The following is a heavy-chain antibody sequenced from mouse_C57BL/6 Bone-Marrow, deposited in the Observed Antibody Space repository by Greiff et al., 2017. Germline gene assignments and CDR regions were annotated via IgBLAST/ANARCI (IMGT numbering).Heavy chain of an antibody. J-gene: IGHJ4*01. Sequence: VQLQQSGAELARPGASVKLSCKASGYTFTSYGISWVKQRTGQGLEWIGEIYPRSGTTYYNEKFKGKATLTADKSSSTAYMELRSLTSEDSAVYFCAREGGSYAMDYWGQGTSVTVSS. CDR3: AREGGSYAMDY. CDR1: GYTFTSYG. D-gene: IGHD1-1*01. V-gene: IGHV1-81*01. CDR2: IYPRSGTT.